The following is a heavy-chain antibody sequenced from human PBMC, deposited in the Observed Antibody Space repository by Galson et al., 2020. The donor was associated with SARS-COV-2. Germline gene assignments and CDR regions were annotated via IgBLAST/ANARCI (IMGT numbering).Heavy chain of an antibody. CDR1: GGSITSYY. J-gene: IGHJ4*02. V-gene: IGHV4-59*01. CDR3: AREQRWNYFDY. Sequence: SETLSLTCTVSGGSITSYYWSWIRQPPGKGLEWIGYIYYRGSTNFNPSLKSRVTMSVDTSKNQFSLNLNSVTAADTAVYYCAREQRWNYFDYWGQGTLVTVSS. D-gene: IGHD6-25*01. CDR2: IYYRGST.